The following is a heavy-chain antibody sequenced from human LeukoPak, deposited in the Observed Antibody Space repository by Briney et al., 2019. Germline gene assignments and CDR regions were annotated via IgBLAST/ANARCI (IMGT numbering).Heavy chain of an antibody. Sequence: GGSLRLSYAASGFTLSSYEMNWVRQMPGKGLEWMGIIYPGDSDTRYSPSFQGQVTISADKSISTAYLQWSSLKASDTAMYYCARGGRYFDWLLVGIDYWGQGTLVTVSS. CDR3: ARGGRYFDWLLVGIDY. V-gene: IGHV5-51*01. CDR1: GFTLSSYE. CDR2: IYPGDSDT. D-gene: IGHD3-9*01. J-gene: IGHJ4*02.